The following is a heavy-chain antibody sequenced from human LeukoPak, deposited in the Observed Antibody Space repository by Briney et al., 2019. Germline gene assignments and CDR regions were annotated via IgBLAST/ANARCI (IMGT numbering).Heavy chain of an antibody. CDR1: GGSISSGGYY. D-gene: IGHD1-1*01. J-gene: IGHJ3*02. V-gene: IGHV4-31*03. CDR3: ARMALDHDAFDI. CDR2: IYYSGST. Sequence: SQTLSLTCSVSGGSISSGGYYWSWIRQHPGKGLEWIGYIYYSGSTYYNPSLKSRVTISVDTSKNQFSLKLSSVTAADTAVYYCARMALDHDAFDIWGQGTMVTVSS.